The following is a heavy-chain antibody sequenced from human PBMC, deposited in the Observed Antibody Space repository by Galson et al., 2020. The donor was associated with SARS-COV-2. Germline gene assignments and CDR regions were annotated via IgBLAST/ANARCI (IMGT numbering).Heavy chain of an antibody. Sequence: LQNTGQGLEWMGRINPNSGDTDVAQKFQGRVTMTTDTSLTTAYMELSRLTSDDTAVYYCTRGSNSSPFYHCAPWGQGTLVTV. CDR2: INPNSGDT. V-gene: IGHV1-2*06. D-gene: IGHD3-10*01. CDR3: TRGSNSSPFYHCAP. J-gene: IGHJ5*02.